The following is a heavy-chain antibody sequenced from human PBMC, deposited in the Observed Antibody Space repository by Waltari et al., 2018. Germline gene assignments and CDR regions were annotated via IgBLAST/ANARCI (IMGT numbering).Heavy chain of an antibody. CDR1: GFTFDDYA. J-gene: IGHJ6*02. CDR3: ANIAAAGTNYYGMDV. Sequence: EVQLVESGGGLVQPGRSLRLSCAASGFTFDDYAMHWVRQAPGKDLEWVSGISWNSGSIGYADSVKGRFTISRDNAKNSLYLQMNSLRAEDTALYYCANIAAAGTNYYGMDVWGQGTTVTVSS. V-gene: IGHV3-9*01. D-gene: IGHD6-13*01. CDR2: ISWNSGSI.